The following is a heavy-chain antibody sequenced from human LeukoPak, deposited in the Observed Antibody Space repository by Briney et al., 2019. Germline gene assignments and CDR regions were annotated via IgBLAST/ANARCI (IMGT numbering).Heavy chain of an antibody. J-gene: IGHJ4*02. D-gene: IGHD3-10*01. Sequence: GESLKISCQGSRYSFSYYWIGWVRQTPGKGLEWMGLIYPDDSVTRYSPSFHGQVTISADKSTRTAYLQWSSLKASDTAIFYCARPQFGDLLSDFFFDSWGQGTLVTVSS. CDR2: IYPDDSVT. V-gene: IGHV5-51*01. CDR3: ARPQFGDLLSDFFFDS. CDR1: RYSFSYYW.